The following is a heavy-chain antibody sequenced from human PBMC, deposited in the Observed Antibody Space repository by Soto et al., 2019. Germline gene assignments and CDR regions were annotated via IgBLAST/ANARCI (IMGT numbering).Heavy chain of an antibody. Sequence: QVQLQESGPGLVKPSQTLSLTCTVSGGSISSGDYYWSWIRQPPGKGLEWIGYIYYSGSTYYNPALKSRVTISVDPSKNQFHLKVGAVTAAATAVYYCASVGFGELLATGMDVWGQGTTVTVSS. V-gene: IGHV4-30-4*01. CDR2: IYYSGST. J-gene: IGHJ6*02. D-gene: IGHD3-10*01. CDR1: GGSISSGDYY. CDR3: ASVGFGELLATGMDV.